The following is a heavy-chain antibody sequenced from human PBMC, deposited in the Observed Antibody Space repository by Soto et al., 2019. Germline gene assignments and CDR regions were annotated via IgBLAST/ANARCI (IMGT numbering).Heavy chain of an antibody. CDR2: ISAYNGNT. CDR3: ARDPFLLIAVGGWFDP. D-gene: IGHD6-19*01. Sequence: QVQLVQSGAEVKKPGASVKVSCKASGYTFTSYGISWVRQAPGQGLEWMGWISAYNGNTNYAQKLQGRVTMTTDTYTSTAYMELRSLRSDDTAVYYCARDPFLLIAVGGWFDPWGQGTLVTVSS. V-gene: IGHV1-18*01. J-gene: IGHJ5*02. CDR1: GYTFTSYG.